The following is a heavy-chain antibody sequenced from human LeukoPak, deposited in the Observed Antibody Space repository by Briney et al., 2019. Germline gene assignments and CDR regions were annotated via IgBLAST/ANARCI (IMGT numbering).Heavy chain of an antibody. J-gene: IGHJ4*02. CDR3: AKDYAVGSIDY. D-gene: IGHD3-16*01. Sequence: PGGSLRLSCAASGSTFSNYAMSWVRQAPGKGLEWVSGISSRGGTTYYTDSVRGRFTISRDNSKNTVSLQMESLRAEDTALYYCAKDYAVGSIDYWGQGTLVTVSS. V-gene: IGHV3-23*01. CDR2: ISSRGGTT. CDR1: GSTFSNYA.